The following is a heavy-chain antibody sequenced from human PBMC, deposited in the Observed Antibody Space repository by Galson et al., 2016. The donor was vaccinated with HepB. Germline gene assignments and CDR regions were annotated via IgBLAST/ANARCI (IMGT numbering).Heavy chain of an antibody. CDR1: GFTFSSYA. Sequence: SLRLSCAASGFTFSSYAMHWVRQAPGKGLEWVAVISYDGSNKYYADSVKGRFTISRDNSKNTLYLQMNSLRAEDTAVYYCARGSMVRGVKYHFDYWGQGTLVTVSS. D-gene: IGHD3-10*01. J-gene: IGHJ4*02. V-gene: IGHV3-30-3*01. CDR2: ISYDGSNK. CDR3: ARGSMVRGVKYHFDY.